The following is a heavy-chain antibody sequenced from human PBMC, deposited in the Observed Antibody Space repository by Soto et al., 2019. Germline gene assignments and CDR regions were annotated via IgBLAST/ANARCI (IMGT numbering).Heavy chain of an antibody. CDR1: GGTFSIYT. Sequence: GASVKVSCKASGGTFSIYTISWVRQAPGQGLEWMGRIIPILGIANYAQKFQGRVTITADKSTSTAYMELSSLRSEDTAVYYCARDYCTNGVCYEPFDPWGQGTLVTVSS. J-gene: IGHJ5*02. V-gene: IGHV1-69*04. CDR2: IIPILGIA. CDR3: ARDYCTNGVCYEPFDP. D-gene: IGHD2-8*01.